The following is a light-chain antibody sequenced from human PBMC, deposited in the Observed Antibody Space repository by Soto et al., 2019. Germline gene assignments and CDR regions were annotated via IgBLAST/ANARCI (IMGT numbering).Light chain of an antibody. CDR3: QQYGNAPPT. V-gene: IGKV3-15*01. CDR1: QSVSSN. Sequence: ILIAEPPATLSVSPGERYTLSCGASQSVSSNLAWYQQKPGQAPRLLIYGASTRATAIPARFSGSGSGTEFTLTISGLQSEDFVVYYCQQYGNAPPTFGHGTKVDIK. CDR2: GAS. J-gene: IGKJ3*01.